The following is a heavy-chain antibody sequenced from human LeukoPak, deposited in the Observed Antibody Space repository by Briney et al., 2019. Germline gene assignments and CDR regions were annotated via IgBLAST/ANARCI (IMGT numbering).Heavy chain of an antibody. CDR2: INWNGGST. CDR3: AKVASNYDFDY. D-gene: IGHD4-11*01. J-gene: IGHJ4*02. V-gene: IGHV3-20*04. Sequence: PGGSLRLSCAASGFTFDDYGMTWVRQTPGKGLEWVSGINWNGGSTGYADSVKGRFTISRDNANNSLYLQMNSLRAEDTALNYCAKVASNYDFDYWGQGTLVTVSS. CDR1: GFTFDDYG.